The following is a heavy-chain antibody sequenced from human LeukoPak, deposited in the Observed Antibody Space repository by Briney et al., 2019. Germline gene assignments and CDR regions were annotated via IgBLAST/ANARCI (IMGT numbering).Heavy chain of an antibody. V-gene: IGHV4-59*01. CDR1: GGSISSYY. J-gene: IGHJ4*02. D-gene: IGHD1-26*01. Sequence: SSETLSLTCTVSGGSISSYYWSWIRQPPGKGLEWIGYIYYSGSTNYNPSLKSRVTISVDTSKNQFSLKLSPVTAADTAVYYCARSVGARTRFDYWGQGTLVTVSS. CDR3: ARSVGARTRFDY. CDR2: IYYSGST.